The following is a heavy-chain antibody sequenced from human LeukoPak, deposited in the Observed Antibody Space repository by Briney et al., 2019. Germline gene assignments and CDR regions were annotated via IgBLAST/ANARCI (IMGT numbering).Heavy chain of an antibody. CDR3: ARGRPYSGGYHLDY. CDR1: GDSTSSDRYY. D-gene: IGHD1-26*01. J-gene: IGHJ4*02. V-gene: IGHV4-39*01. Sequence: PSETLSLTCTVSGDSTSSDRYYGGWVRQPPGKGLEWIGNIYYSGSTYYNPSLKSRVTMSVDTSKNQFILKLNSVTAADTAVYYCARGRPYSGGYHLDYWGQGTLVTVSA. CDR2: IYYSGST.